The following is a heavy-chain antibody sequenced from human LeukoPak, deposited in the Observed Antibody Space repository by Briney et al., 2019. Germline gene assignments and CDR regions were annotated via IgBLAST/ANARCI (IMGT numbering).Heavy chain of an antibody. V-gene: IGHV3-7*01. CDR3: ARDIEAAGLFLDY. J-gene: IGHJ4*02. Sequence: AGGSLRLSCAASGFTSSSYWMSWVRQAPGKGLEWVANMKYDGSEKYYADSVKGRFTISRDNAKNSLYLQMNSLRAEDTAVYYCARDIEAAGLFLDYWGQGTLVTVSS. D-gene: IGHD6-13*01. CDR1: GFTSSSYW. CDR2: MKYDGSEK.